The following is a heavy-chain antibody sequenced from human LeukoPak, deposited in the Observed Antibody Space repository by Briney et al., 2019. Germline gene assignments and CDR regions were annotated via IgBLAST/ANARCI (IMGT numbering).Heavy chain of an antibody. D-gene: IGHD6-13*01. Sequence: PGGSLRLSCAASGFIFSNYAMNWVCQAPGKGLEWVSSISSSSSYIYYADSVKGRFTISRDNAKNSLYLQMNSLRAEDTAVYYCARETPRVQQLVIDYWGQGTLVTVSS. V-gene: IGHV3-21*01. CDR2: ISSSSSYI. CDR1: GFIFSNYA. CDR3: ARETPRVQQLVIDY. J-gene: IGHJ4*02.